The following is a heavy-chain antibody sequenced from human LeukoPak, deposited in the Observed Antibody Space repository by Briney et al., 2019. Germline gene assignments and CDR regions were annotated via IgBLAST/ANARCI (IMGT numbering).Heavy chain of an antibody. CDR2: IYYSGST. V-gene: IGHV4-30-4*01. J-gene: IGHJ4*02. D-gene: IGHD7-27*01. Sequence: SETLSLTCTVSGGSISSGDYYWRGIRQPPGKGVEWIGYIYYSGSTYYNPSLKSRVTISVDTSKNQFSLKLSSVTAADTAVYYCARDSTGADYWGQGTLVTVSS. CDR1: GGSISSGDYY. CDR3: ARDSTGADY.